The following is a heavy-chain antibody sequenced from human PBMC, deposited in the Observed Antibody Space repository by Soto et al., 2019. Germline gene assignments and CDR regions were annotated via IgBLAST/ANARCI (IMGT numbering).Heavy chain of an antibody. CDR3: GRLEGLATISYYFDY. V-gene: IGHV4-4*08. D-gene: IGHD3-9*01. CDR1: GGSISSYY. J-gene: IGHJ4*02. CDR2: IYNNGGT. Sequence: PSETLSLTCTVSGGSISSYYWTWIRQPPGKGLEWIGYIYNNGGTNYNPSLKSRVTMSADMSKNQFSLKLTSLSAADTAVYYCGRLEGLATISYYFDYWGQGALVTVSS.